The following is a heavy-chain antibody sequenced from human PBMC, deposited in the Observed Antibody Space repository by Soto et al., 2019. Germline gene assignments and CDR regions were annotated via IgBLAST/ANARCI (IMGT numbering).Heavy chain of an antibody. CDR1: DGTSRGIGGY. Sequence: VADGTSRGIGGYWGRKSQPPGKGLEWIANIFYSGTTYYNPSLRSRVTMSVDTSKNQFSLKVSSVTAADTAVYSCARRKSNGDYFDYWGQGTLVTVSS. CDR3: ARRKSNGDYFDY. D-gene: IGHD4-17*01. V-gene: IGHV4-39*01. J-gene: IGHJ4*02. CDR2: IFYSGTT.